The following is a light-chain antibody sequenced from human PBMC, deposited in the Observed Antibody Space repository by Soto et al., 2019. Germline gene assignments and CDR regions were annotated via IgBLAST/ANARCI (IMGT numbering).Light chain of an antibody. V-gene: IGLV2-14*03. CDR1: SSDVGGYNY. J-gene: IGLJ1*01. CDR2: EVS. Sequence: SVPTQPDSVSGSPGQSITISCTGTSSDVGGYNYVSWYQQHPGKGPKLMIYEVSNRPSGVSNRFSGSKSGNTATLTISGLQAEDEADYYCSSYTSTTTRVFGTGTKATVL. CDR3: SSYTSTTTRV.